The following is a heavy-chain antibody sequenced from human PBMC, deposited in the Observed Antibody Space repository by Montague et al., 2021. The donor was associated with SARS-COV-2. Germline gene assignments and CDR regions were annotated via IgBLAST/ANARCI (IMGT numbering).Heavy chain of an antibody. CDR2: INHSGST. V-gene: IGHV4-34*01. Sequence: SETLSLTCAVYGGSFSGYYWNWIRQPPGKGLEWIGEINHSGSTNYNPSLKSRVTISVDTSKNQFSLKLSSVTAADTAVYYCARGRYSSSWCGVLNWFDPWGQGTLVTVSS. CDR3: ARGRYSSSWCGVLNWFDP. D-gene: IGHD6-13*01. CDR1: GGSFSGYY. J-gene: IGHJ5*02.